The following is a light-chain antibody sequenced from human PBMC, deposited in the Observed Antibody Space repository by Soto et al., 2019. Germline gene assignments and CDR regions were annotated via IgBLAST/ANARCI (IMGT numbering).Light chain of an antibody. Sequence: QSALTQPASVSGSPGQSITISCTGTSSDVGGYNYVSWYQQHPGKAPKLMIYEVSNRPSGVSYRFSGSKSGNTASLTISGLEAEDEAYYYCSSVTSSSTYVFGNGTKVTVL. CDR2: EVS. CDR3: SSVTSSSTYV. V-gene: IGLV2-14*01. J-gene: IGLJ1*01. CDR1: SSDVGGYNY.